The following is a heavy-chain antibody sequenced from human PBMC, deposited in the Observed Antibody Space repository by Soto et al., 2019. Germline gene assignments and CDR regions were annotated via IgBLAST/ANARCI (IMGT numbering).Heavy chain of an antibody. CDR3: ARSPKAAAGSLYYYGMDV. D-gene: IGHD6-13*01. V-gene: IGHV1-69*01. CDR1: GGTFSSYA. J-gene: IGHJ6*02. CDR2: IIPIFGTA. Sequence: QVQLVQSGAEVKKPGSSVKVSCKASGGTFSSYAISWVRQAPGQGLEWMGGIIPIFGTANYAQKFQGRVTITADESTSTAYMELSSLRSEDTAVYYCARSPKAAAGSLYYYGMDVWGQGTTVTVSS.